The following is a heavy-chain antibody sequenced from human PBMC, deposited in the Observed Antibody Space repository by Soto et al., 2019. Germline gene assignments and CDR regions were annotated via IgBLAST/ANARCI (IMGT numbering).Heavy chain of an antibody. D-gene: IGHD6-6*01. J-gene: IGHJ5*02. CDR2: ISSSSSYT. CDR3: ARDAEERIAAPQGMFDP. Sequence: QVQLVESGAGLVKPGGSLRLSCAASGFTFSDYYMSWIRQAPGKGLEWVSYISSSSSYTNYADSVKGRFTISRDNAKNSLYLQMNSLRAEDTALYYCARDAEERIAAPQGMFDPWGQGTLVTVSS. CDR1: GFTFSDYY. V-gene: IGHV3-11*06.